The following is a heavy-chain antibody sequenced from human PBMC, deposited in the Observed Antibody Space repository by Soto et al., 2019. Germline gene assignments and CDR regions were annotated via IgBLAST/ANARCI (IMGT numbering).Heavy chain of an antibody. V-gene: IGHV1-69*13. J-gene: IGHJ4*02. Sequence: ASVKVSCKASGGTFSSYAISWVRQAPGQGLEWLGGIIPIFGTANYAQKFQGRVTITADESTSTAYMELSSLRSEDTAVYYCARGSRSVYYTGTCDYWGQATLVTVSS. CDR3: ARGSRSVYYTGTCDY. CDR1: GGTFSSYA. D-gene: IGHD3-3*01. CDR2: IIPIFGTA.